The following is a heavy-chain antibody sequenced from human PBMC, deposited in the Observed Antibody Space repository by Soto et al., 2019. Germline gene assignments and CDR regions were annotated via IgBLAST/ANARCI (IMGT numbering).Heavy chain of an antibody. CDR1: GGTFNKYA. D-gene: IGHD3-16*01. CDR3: ARSIGSGGVMGGFDY. Sequence: QVQLVQSGAEVRKPGSAVRVSCKASGGTFNKYAMNWVRQAPGQGLEWMAGIIPIFETPRYAQQFQGRVTITVDESMTTAYMELSSLRSDDTAIYYCARSIGSGGVMGGFDYWGQGTLVTVAS. V-gene: IGHV1-69*01. CDR2: IIPIFETP. J-gene: IGHJ4*02.